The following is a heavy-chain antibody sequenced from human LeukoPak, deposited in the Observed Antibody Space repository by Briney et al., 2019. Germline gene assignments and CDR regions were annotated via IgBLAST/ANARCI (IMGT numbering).Heavy chain of an antibody. Sequence: KSSETLSLTCTVSGGSISSGDYFWSWIRQPPGKGLEWIGYIYYSGRTSYSASTYYNPSLKSRVTISVDTSKNQFFLKLSSVTAADTAVYYCARDSYGNDYWGQGTLVTVSS. D-gene: IGHD5-18*01. J-gene: IGHJ4*02. CDR3: ARDSYGNDY. CDR2: IYYSGRTSYSAST. V-gene: IGHV4-30-4*08. CDR1: GGSISSGDYF.